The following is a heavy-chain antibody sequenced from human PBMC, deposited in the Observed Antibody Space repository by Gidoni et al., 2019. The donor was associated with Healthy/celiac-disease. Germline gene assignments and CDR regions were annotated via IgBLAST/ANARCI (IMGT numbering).Heavy chain of an antibody. V-gene: IGHV4-34*01. J-gene: IGHJ4*02. CDR3: ARDVPHDY. CDR2: INHSGST. CDR1: GGSFSGYY. D-gene: IGHD6-6*01. Sequence: QVQLQQWGAGLLKPSETLSLTCAVYGGSFSGYYWSWIRQPPGKGLEWIGEINHSGSTNYNPSLKSRITISVDTSKNQFSLKLSSVTAADTAVYYCARDVPHDYWGQGTLVTVSS.